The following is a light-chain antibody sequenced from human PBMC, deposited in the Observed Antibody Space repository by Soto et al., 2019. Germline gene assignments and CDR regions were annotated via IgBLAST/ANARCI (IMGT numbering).Light chain of an antibody. CDR2: GNT. J-gene: IGLJ1*01. Sequence: QSVLTQPPSVSGAPGQNVTISCTGSSSNIGAGYDVHWYQQLPGTAPKLLIYGNTNRPSGVPDRFSGSRSGTSASLAITGLQAKDEADYYCQSFDSSLSGCYVFGTGTQLTVL. V-gene: IGLV1-40*01. CDR3: QSFDSSLSGCYV. CDR1: SSNIGAGYD.